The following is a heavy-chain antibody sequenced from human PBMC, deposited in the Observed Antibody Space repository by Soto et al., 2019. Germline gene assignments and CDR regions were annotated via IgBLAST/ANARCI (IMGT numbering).Heavy chain of an antibody. CDR2: VGGSDTDK. V-gene: IGHV3-23*01. D-gene: IGHD2-8*01. Sequence: LSCAASGFTFSAYAMSWVRQAPGKGLQWVSGVGGSDTDKHYADSVRGRFTVSRDNSKNTLYPQMNSLRADDTAVYYCAKDATAVNGVWDPFDMWGQGTEVTVSS. CDR3: AKDATAVNGVWDPFDM. CDR1: GFTFSAYA. J-gene: IGHJ3*02.